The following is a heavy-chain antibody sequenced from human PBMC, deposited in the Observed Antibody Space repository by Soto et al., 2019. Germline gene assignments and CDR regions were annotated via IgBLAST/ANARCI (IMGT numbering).Heavy chain of an antibody. D-gene: IGHD1-26*01. CDR2: TYYRSKWYN. J-gene: IGHJ4*02. CDR1: GDSDSSKSLA. V-gene: IGHV6-1*01. Sequence: LSLTCPISGDSDSSKSLAWNWIRQSKSRGLEWLGRTYYRSKWYNEYAVSVKSRIIINPDTSKNQFSLQLNSVTPEDTAVYYCARSGNEGAVDYWGQGTLVTVSS. CDR3: ARSGNEGAVDY.